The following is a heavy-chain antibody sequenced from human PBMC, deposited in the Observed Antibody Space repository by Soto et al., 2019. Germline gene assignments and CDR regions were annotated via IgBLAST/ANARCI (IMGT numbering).Heavy chain of an antibody. J-gene: IGHJ6*02. CDR1: GFTFSSYW. CDR2: IKQDGSEK. D-gene: IGHD3-9*01. CDR3: ARDRTGYTYSYYYGMDV. V-gene: IGHV3-7*03. Sequence: GGSLRLSCAASGFTFSSYWMSWVRQAPGKGLEWVANIKQDGSEKYYVDSVKGRFTISRDNAKNSLYLQMNSLRAEDTAVYYCARDRTGYTYSYYYGMDVWGQGTTVTVSS.